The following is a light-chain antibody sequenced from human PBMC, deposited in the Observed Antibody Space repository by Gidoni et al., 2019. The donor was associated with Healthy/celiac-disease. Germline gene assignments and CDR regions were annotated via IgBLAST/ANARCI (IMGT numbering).Light chain of an antibody. CDR2: GAS. J-gene: IGKJ1*01. CDR1: QSVSSSY. Sequence: EIVLTHSPGTLSLSPGERATLSCRASQSVSSSYLAWYQQKPGHAPRLLISGASSRATGSPDRFSGSGSGKDFTLTISRLEPEDFAVYYCQQYGSSPQTFGQGTKVEIK. V-gene: IGKV3-20*01. CDR3: QQYGSSPQT.